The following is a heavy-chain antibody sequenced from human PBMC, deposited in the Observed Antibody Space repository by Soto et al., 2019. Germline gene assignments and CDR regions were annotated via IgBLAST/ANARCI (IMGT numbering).Heavy chain of an antibody. CDR2: ISAYNGNT. V-gene: IGHV1-18*04. D-gene: IGHD5-18*01. CDR3: ARDRGYSYASSGNYYYYYGMAV. CDR1: GYTFTSYG. Sequence: ASVKVSCKASGYTFTSYGISWVRQAPGQGLEWMGWISAYNGNTNYAQKLQGRVTMTTDTSTSTAYMELRSLRSDDTAVYYCARDRGYSYASSGNYYYYYGMAVWGQGTTVTVSS. J-gene: IGHJ6*02.